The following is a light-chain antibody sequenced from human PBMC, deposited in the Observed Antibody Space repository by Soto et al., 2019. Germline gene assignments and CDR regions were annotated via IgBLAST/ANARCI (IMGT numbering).Light chain of an antibody. CDR3: QQYGSSPLT. CDR1: QSVSNSY. J-gene: IGKJ4*01. Sequence: EIVLTQSPGTLSLSPGERATLSCRASQSVSNSYLAWYQQKPGQAPRLLISGASSRATGVPDRFSGSGSGTDFTLTISRLEPEDFAVYYCQQYGSSPLTFGGGTKVEIK. CDR2: GAS. V-gene: IGKV3-20*01.